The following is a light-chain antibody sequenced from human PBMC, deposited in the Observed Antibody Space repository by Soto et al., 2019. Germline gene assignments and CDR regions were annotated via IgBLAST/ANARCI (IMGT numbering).Light chain of an antibody. V-gene: IGKV1-39*01. CDR2: AAS. CDR3: QQSYTTPPT. J-gene: IGKJ1*01. Sequence: DIQMTQSPSSLSASVGDRVTITCRASQSISNYLNWYQQEPGKAPKLLIYAASSLQSGVPSRFSGSGSGTDFTLTISSLQPEDFATYYCQQSYTTPPTFGQWTKVEIK. CDR1: QSISNY.